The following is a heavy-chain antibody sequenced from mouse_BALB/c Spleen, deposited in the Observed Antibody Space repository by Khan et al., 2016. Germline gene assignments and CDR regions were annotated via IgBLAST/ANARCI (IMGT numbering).Heavy chain of an antibody. CDR3: MRYDGYYWYFDV. CDR1: VFTFSGFW. V-gene: IGHV11-2*02. CDR2: INSDGSAI. Sequence: EVQLLETGGGLVQPGGSRGLSCEGSVFTFSGFWMSWVRQTPGKTLAWIGDINSDGSAINYAPSIKDRFTIFRDNDKSTLYLQMSNVRSEDTATYFCMRYDGYYWYFDVWGAGTTVTVSS. D-gene: IGHD2-3*01. J-gene: IGHJ1*01.